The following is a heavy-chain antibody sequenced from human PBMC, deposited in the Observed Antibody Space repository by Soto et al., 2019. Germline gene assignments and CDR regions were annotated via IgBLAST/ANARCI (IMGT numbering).Heavy chain of an antibody. CDR3: ARGTRGYCSGGSCSNDY. V-gene: IGHV1-8*01. CDR1: GYTFTSYD. Sequence: ASVKVSCKASGYTFTSYDINWVRQATGQGLEWMGWMNPNSGNTGYAQKFQGRVTMTRNTSISTAYMELSSLRSEDTAVYYCARGTRGYCSGGSCSNDYWGQGTLVTVSS. CDR2: MNPNSGNT. D-gene: IGHD2-15*01. J-gene: IGHJ4*02.